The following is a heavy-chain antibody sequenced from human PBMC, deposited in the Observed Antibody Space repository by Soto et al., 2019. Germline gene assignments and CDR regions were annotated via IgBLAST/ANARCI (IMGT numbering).Heavy chain of an antibody. J-gene: IGHJ6*02. Sequence: QVQLQQWGAGLLKPSETLSLTCAVYGGSFSGYFWSWIRQPPGKGLEWIGEINHSGSTNYSPSLTSLVTRSVDTSKNQFSLKLSSVTAADTAGYDCSRGDIVVVVASNYYCYDMDVWGQGTTVTVSS. CDR1: GGSFSGYF. CDR2: INHSGST. D-gene: IGHD2-15*01. V-gene: IGHV4-34*01. CDR3: SRGDIVVVVASNYYCYDMDV.